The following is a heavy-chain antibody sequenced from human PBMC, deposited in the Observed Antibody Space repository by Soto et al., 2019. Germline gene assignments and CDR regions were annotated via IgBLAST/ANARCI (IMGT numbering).Heavy chain of an antibody. V-gene: IGHV3-11*01. J-gene: IGHJ4*02. CDR3: ARERYSYGPYYFDY. D-gene: IGHD5-18*01. CDR2: ITSSGSTT. CDR1: GFTFSDYY. Sequence: PGGSLRLSXAASGFTFSDYYMSWIRQAPGKGLEWVSSITSSGSTTYYTDSVKGRFTISRDNAKNSLYLQMNSLRAEDTAVYYCARERYSYGPYYFDYWGQGTLVTVSS.